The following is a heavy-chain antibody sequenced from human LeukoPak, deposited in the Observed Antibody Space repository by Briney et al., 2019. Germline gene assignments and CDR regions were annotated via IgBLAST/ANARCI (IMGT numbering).Heavy chain of an antibody. Sequence: PSETLSLTCAVYGGSFSGYFYTWIRQPPGKGLEWIGEINHSGSTNYNPSLKSRVTISGVTSKNQFSLKLSSVTAADTAVYYCARGPLWIGYLLGSYMDVWGKGTTVNVSS. CDR3: ARGPLWIGYLLGSYMDV. CDR2: INHSGST. J-gene: IGHJ6*03. V-gene: IGHV4-34*01. CDR1: GGSFSGYF. D-gene: IGHD3-3*01.